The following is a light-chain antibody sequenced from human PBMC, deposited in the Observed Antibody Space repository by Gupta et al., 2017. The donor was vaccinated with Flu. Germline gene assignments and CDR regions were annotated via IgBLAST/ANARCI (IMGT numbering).Light chain of an antibody. CDR3: QHYNSWPFT. J-gene: IGKJ3*01. CDR2: AAF. Sequence: GERPPLSCRASQSVGSSLAWYKKKPGQAPRLLIYAAFIRATGIPARFTGSGSGTEFTLTISSLQSEDFAFYYCQHYNSWPFTFGPGTKLDI. CDR1: QSVGSS. V-gene: IGKV3-15*01.